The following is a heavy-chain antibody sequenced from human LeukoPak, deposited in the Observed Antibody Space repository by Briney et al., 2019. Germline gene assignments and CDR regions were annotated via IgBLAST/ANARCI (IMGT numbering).Heavy chain of an antibody. CDR1: GFTFSSYS. J-gene: IGHJ4*02. Sequence: PGGSLRLSCAASGFTFSSYSMSWIRQPPGKGLEWIGEINHSGSTNYNPSLKSRVTISVDTSKNQFSLKLSSVTAADTAVYYCAGGSWKSIDYWGQGTLVTVSS. CDR3: AGGSWKSIDY. CDR2: INHSGST. V-gene: IGHV4-34*08. D-gene: IGHD1-26*01.